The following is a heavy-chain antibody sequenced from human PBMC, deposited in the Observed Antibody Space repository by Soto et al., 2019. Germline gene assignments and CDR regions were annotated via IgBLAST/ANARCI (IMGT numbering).Heavy chain of an antibody. J-gene: IGHJ6*02. CDR2: ISYDGSNK. V-gene: IGHV3-30-3*01. Sequence: GGSLRLSCAASGFTFSSYAMHWVRQAPGKGLEWVAVISYDGSNKYYADSVKGRFTISRDNSKNTLYLQMNSLRAEDTAVYYCARGAYYDFWSGYQDYYYYGMDVWGQGTTVT. CDR1: GFTFSSYA. D-gene: IGHD3-3*01. CDR3: ARGAYYDFWSGYQDYYYYGMDV.